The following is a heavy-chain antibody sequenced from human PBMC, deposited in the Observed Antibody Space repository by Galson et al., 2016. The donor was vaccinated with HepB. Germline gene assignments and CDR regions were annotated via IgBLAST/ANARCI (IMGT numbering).Heavy chain of an antibody. J-gene: IGHJ6*02. Sequence: SLRLSCAASGFTFSNAWMSWVRQAPGKGLEWVGRIESKTDGGTTDYAAPVKGRFSISRDDSKNTLYLQMNSLKTEDTAVYYCRYGMDVWGQGTTVTVSS. V-gene: IGHV3-15*04. CDR2: IESKTDGGTT. CDR1: GFTFSNAW. CDR3: RYGMDV.